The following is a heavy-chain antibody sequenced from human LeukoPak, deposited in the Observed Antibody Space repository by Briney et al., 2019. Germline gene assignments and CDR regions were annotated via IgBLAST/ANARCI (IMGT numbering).Heavy chain of an antibody. D-gene: IGHD3-9*01. V-gene: IGHV1-69*13. J-gene: IGHJ4*02. CDR3: AQWGDFDVLTGYYVPDF. CDR2: IIPIFGTA. Sequence: SVKVSCKASGGTFSSYAISWVRQAPGQGLEWMGGIIPIFGTANYAQKFQGRVTITADESTSTAYMELSSLRSEDTAVYYCAQWGDFDVLTGYYVPDFWGQGTLVTVSS. CDR1: GGTFSSYA.